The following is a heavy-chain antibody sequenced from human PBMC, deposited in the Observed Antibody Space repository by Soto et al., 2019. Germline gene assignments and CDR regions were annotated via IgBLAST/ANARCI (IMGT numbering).Heavy chain of an antibody. D-gene: IGHD1-26*01. J-gene: IGHJ5*02. CDR2: ISAFNDNT. V-gene: IGHV1-18*01. Sequence: QVQLVQSGAEVKKPGASVKVSCKASGYTFSSYGISWVRQAPGQGLEWRGWISAFNDNTNYAQNLQGRGTMTTCTSTSTAYMELRSLRSDVPAVYSCARDQGGGWFDPWGRGTLVTVSS. CDR1: GYTFSSYG. CDR3: ARDQGGGWFDP.